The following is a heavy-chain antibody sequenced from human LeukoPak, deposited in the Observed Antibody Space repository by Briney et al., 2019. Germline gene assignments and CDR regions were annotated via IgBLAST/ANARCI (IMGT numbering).Heavy chain of an antibody. CDR3: ARELDTPMVTHDALDV. CDR2: ISSSSSFI. J-gene: IGHJ3*01. Sequence: PGGSLRLSCAASGFTFSSYSMNWVRQAPGKGLEWVSSISSSSSFIHYADSVKGRFTISRDNAKNSLYLQMNSLRAEDTAVYYCARELDTPMVTHDALDVWGLGTMVIVSS. CDR1: GFTFSSYS. V-gene: IGHV3-21*01. D-gene: IGHD5-18*01.